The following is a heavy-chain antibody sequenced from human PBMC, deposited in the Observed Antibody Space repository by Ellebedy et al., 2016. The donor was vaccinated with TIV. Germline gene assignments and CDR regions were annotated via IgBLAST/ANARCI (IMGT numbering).Heavy chain of an antibody. CDR3: ARLSSGWYGWFDP. J-gene: IGHJ5*02. D-gene: IGHD6-19*01. CDR2: ISFSGDT. CDR1: GGSVSTTTYY. Sequence: SETLSLXCSVSGGSVSTTTYYWVWVRQPPGKGLEWIGSISFSGDTSYNPSLESRVTLSVDISKNQFSLMVTSMTAADTAVYYCARLSSGWYGWFDPWGQGTLVTVSS. V-gene: IGHV4-39*01.